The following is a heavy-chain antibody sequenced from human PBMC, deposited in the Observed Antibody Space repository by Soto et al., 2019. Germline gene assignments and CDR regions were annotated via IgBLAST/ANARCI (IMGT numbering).Heavy chain of an antibody. CDR3: TRTTSTWIDP. CDR1: GDSVSSNSAT. V-gene: IGHV6-1*01. D-gene: IGHD1-1*01. J-gene: IGHJ5*02. CDR2: TYYRSKWYN. Sequence: QTLSLTCAISGDSVSSNSATWNWIRQSPSRGLEWLGRTYYRSKWYNEYAVSVKSRITINPDTSKNQFSLQLNSVTPEDTAVYFCTRTTSTWIDPWVQGTVVTVSS.